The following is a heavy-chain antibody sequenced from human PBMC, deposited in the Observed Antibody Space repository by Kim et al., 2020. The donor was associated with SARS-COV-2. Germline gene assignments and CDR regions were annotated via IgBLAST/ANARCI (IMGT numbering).Heavy chain of an antibody. Sequence: GGSLRLSCAASGFTFSTNSMNWVRQAPGKGLEWVSSISSSSSYIYYADSVKGRFTVSRNNPKNSLYLQMDTLRAEAAAVYYCARGTSDYVWGSYGLDHWGQGTLVTVSS. D-gene: IGHD3-16*01. CDR2: ISSSSSYI. CDR1: GFTFSTNS. J-gene: IGHJ4*02. V-gene: IGHV3-21*01. CDR3: ARGTSDYVWGSYGLDH.